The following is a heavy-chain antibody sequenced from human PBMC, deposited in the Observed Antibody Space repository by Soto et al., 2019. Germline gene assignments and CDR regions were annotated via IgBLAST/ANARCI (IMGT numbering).Heavy chain of an antibody. Sequence: KTSETLSLTCTVSGGSISTGDYYWSWIRQPPGKGLEWIGYIYSTGNSYYNPSLKSRVAISIDTSKSQMSLKVSAVTAADTAVYYCARTRKDYVWGSYRLLDYWGQGTLVTVSS. J-gene: IGHJ4*02. V-gene: IGHV4-30-4*01. CDR2: IYSTGNS. D-gene: IGHD3-16*02. CDR3: ARTRKDYVWGSYRLLDY. CDR1: GGSISTGDYY.